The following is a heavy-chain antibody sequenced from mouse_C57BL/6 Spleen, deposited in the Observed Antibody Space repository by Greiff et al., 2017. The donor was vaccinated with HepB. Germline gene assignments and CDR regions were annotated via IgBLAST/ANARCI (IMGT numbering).Heavy chain of an antibody. CDR3: ARDNYGSSYRGYFDV. CDR1: GFTFSSYA. Sequence: EVKVEESGGGLVKPGGSLKLSCAASGFTFSSYAMSWVRQTPEKRLEWVATISDGGSYTYYPDNVKGRFTISRDNAKNNLYLQMSHLKSEDTAMYYCARDNYGSSYRGYFDVWGTGTTVTVSS. CDR2: ISDGGSYT. J-gene: IGHJ1*03. V-gene: IGHV5-4*01. D-gene: IGHD1-1*01.